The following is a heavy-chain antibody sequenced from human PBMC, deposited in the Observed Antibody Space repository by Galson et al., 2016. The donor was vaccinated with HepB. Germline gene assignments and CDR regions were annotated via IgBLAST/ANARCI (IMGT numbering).Heavy chain of an antibody. CDR3: ARGINYDILTGYLS. D-gene: IGHD3-9*01. V-gene: IGHV3-21*06. CDR2: ISGTGTCI. CDR1: GFTFITYS. J-gene: IGHJ4*02. Sequence: SLRLSCAASGFTFITYSMNWVRQAPGKGLEWVSSISGTGTCIYYAESVKGRFTISRDNAKNLLYLQMNSLRAEDTAVYYCARGINYDILTGYLSWGQGTLVTVSS.